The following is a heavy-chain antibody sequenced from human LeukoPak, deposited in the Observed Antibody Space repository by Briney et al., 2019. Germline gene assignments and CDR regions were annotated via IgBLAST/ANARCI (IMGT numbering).Heavy chain of an antibody. V-gene: IGHV4-30-2*01. CDR1: GGSISSGGYS. J-gene: IGHJ5*02. Sequence: SRTLSLTCAVSGGSISSGGYSWSWIRQPPGKGLEWIGYIYHSGSTYYNPSLKSRVTISVDRSKNQFSLKLSSVTAADTAVYYCARGGGTSWFDPWGQGTLVTVSS. CDR3: ARGGGTSWFDP. CDR2: IYHSGST. D-gene: IGHD2-15*01.